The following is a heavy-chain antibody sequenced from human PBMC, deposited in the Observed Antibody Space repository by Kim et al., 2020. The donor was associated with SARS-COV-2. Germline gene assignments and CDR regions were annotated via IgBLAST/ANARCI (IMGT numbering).Heavy chain of an antibody. CDR3: ARESVGRLVEVSRGLDD. D-gene: IGHD3-22*01. V-gene: IGHV3-30*01. J-gene: IGHJ4*02. Sequence: SVKGRFTISRDNSKNTLYLQMNSLRAEDTAVYYCARESVGRLVEVSRGLDDWGQGTLVSVSS.